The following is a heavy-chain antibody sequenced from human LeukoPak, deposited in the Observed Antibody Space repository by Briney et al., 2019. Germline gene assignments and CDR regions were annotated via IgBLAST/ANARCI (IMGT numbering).Heavy chain of an antibody. CDR1: GDSVSTNNTA. D-gene: IGHD6-6*01. Sequence: SQTLSLTCAISGDSVSTNNTAWNWIGQSPSRGLEWLGRTYYGSKWYYDYALSVKSRVNINPDTSKNQFSLQLNSVTPEDTAVYYCARSVTARSTFFQLWGQGTLVTVSS. CDR2: TYYGSKWYY. CDR3: ARSVTARSTFFQL. V-gene: IGHV6-1*01. J-gene: IGHJ1*01.